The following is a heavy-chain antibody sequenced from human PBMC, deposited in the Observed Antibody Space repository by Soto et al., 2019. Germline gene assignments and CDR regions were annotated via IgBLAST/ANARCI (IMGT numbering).Heavy chain of an antibody. D-gene: IGHD3-9*01. Sequence: GSLRLSCASSGFTFSEYAMHWVRQAPGKGLEWVAVISYDGSSKYYRDSVKGRFTISRDNSKNTLFLQMDSLRDEDTAVYYCARDLRTQYCFDYRGQVPQGTLSS. J-gene: IGHJ4*02. CDR1: GFTFSEYA. CDR3: ARDLRTQYCFDY. CDR2: ISYDGSSK. V-gene: IGHV3-30-3*01.